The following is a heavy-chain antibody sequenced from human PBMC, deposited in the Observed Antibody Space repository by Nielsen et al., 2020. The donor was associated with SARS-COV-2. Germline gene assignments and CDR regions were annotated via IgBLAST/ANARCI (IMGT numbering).Heavy chain of an antibody. CDR1: GFNFDDYA. V-gene: IGHV3-20*04. Sequence: GESLKISCAASGFNFDDYAMSWVRQGPGKGLEWVAGVNWNGGTRFYADSVKGRFTISRDNAKNSLYLQMNSLRAEDTALYYCARYITEYTAMVSYYGMDVRGHGTTVTVSS. D-gene: IGHD5-18*01. J-gene: IGHJ6*02. CDR2: VNWNGGTR. CDR3: ARYITEYTAMVSYYGMDV.